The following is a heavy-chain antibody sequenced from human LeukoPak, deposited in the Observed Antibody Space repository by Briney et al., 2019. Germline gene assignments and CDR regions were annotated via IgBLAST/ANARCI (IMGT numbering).Heavy chain of an antibody. CDR2: INDSGST. V-gene: IGHV4-34*01. CDR1: GGSFSPYY. CDR3: AREEEYSYGRPFDY. D-gene: IGHD5-18*01. J-gene: IGHJ4*02. Sequence: PPETLSHTCAVYGGSFSPYYWSWVRQSPGKGLEWIEEINDSGSTNYNPSLKSRVTISVDTYKKQFTLKVHSLTAADTAVYYCAREEEYSYGRPFDYWGQGTLVTVSS.